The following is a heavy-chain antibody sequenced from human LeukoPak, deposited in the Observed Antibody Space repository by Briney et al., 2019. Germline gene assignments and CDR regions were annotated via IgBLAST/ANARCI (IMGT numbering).Heavy chain of an antibody. D-gene: IGHD6-13*01. CDR2: IKQDGSEK. CDR3: ARGRAAAELWDAFDI. CDR1: GFTFSSYW. V-gene: IGHV3-7*01. J-gene: IGHJ3*02. Sequence: PGGSLRLSCAASGFTFSSYWMSWVRQAPGKGLEWVANIKQDGSEKYYVDSVKGRFTISRDNAKNSLYLQMNSLRAEDTAVYYCARGRAAAELWDAFDIWGQGTMVTVSS.